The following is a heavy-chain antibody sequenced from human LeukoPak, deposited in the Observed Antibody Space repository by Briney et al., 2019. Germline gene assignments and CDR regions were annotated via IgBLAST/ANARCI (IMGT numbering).Heavy chain of an antibody. CDR1: GFTFSSYS. CDR2: IISSSTYI. J-gene: IGHJ4*02. V-gene: IGHV3-21*01. Sequence: GGSLRLSCAASGFTFSSYSMNWVRQAPGKGREWVSSIISSSTYIYYADSVKGRVTISTDNAKKSLYLRMNSLRDEDTSVYYCARDADSRSWMGGFDYWGQGTLVTVSS. CDR3: ARDADSRSWMGGFDY. D-gene: IGHD6-13*01.